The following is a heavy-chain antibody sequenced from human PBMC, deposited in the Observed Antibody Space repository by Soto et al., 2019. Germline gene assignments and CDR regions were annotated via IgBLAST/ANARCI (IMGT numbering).Heavy chain of an antibody. D-gene: IGHD1-26*01. J-gene: IGHJ6*02. CDR3: ARTRSAWSDFHYYSLDV. CDR1: GFTFNSYG. Sequence: QVQLVESGGGVVQPGRSLRLSCAASGFTFNSYGMHWVRWGPGNGLEWVAFISYDSTKTYYADSVKGRFTISRDNSNSALYVQMNSLTGEDTAVYYCARTRSAWSDFHYYSLDVWGQGTTVTVSS. CDR2: ISYDSTKT. V-gene: IGHV3-30*03.